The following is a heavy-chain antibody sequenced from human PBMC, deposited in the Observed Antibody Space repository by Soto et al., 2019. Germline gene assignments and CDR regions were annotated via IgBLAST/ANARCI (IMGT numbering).Heavy chain of an antibody. Sequence: SVKVSCKASGGTFSSYAISWVRQAPGQGLEWMGGIIPIFGTANYAQKFQGRVTITADESTSTAYMELSSLRSEDTAVYYCASSLHLGYCSGGSCYNWFDPWGQGTLVTVSS. CDR2: IIPIFGTA. CDR3: ASSLHLGYCSGGSCYNWFDP. J-gene: IGHJ5*02. V-gene: IGHV1-69*13. CDR1: GGTFSSYA. D-gene: IGHD2-15*01.